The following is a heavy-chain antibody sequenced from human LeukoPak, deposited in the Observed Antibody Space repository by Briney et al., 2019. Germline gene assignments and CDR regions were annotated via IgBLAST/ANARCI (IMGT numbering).Heavy chain of an antibody. J-gene: IGHJ4*02. V-gene: IGHV4-61*05. CDR1: GRSISSSSYY. CDR2: IYYSGST. Sequence: SETLSLTCTVSGRSISSSSYYWGWIRQPPGKGLEWFGNIYYSGSTNYNSSLKSRVTMSVDTSKNQLSLKLSSVTAADTAVYYCARSSGGYSYGYLHSWGQGTLVTVSS. CDR3: ARSSGGYSYGYLHS. D-gene: IGHD5-18*01.